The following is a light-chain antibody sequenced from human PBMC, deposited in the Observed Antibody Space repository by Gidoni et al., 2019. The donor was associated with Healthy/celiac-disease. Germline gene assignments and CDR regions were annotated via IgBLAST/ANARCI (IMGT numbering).Light chain of an antibody. CDR3: SSYVHTDNCV. Sequence: QSALTQPPSASGSPGQSVTISCTGTSSDIGGSDYVSWYPHHPGKAPKRIIFEVSKRPSGVPDRFSVAKSGNTASLTVSGLQAEDEADYYCSSYVHTDNCVFGAGTKVTVL. CDR2: EVS. V-gene: IGLV2-8*01. CDR1: SSDIGGSDY. J-gene: IGLJ1*01.